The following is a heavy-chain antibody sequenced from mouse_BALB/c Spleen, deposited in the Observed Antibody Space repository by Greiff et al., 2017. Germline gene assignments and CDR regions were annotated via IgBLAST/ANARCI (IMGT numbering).Heavy chain of an antibody. J-gene: IGHJ3*01. CDR3: ARDHGYYGGFAY. Sequence: EVQLVESGGGLVQPGGSLKLSCAASGFTFSSYGMSWVRQTPDKRLELVATINSNGGSTYYPDSVKGRFTISRDNAKNTLYLQMSSLKSEDTAMYYCARDHGYYGGFAYWGQGTLVTVSA. CDR2: INSNGGST. CDR1: GFTFSSYG. D-gene: IGHD2-3*01. V-gene: IGHV5-6-3*01.